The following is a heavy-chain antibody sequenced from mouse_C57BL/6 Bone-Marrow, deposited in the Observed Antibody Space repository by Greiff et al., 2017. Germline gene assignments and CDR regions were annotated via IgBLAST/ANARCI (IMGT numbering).Heavy chain of an antibody. CDR2: IDPENGDT. J-gene: IGHJ4*01. D-gene: IGHD2-10*02. CDR3: TRVWLDY. V-gene: IGHV14-4*01. Sequence: EVQLQQSGAELVRPGASVKLSCTASGFNIKDDYMHWVNQRPEQGLEWIGWIDPENGDTEYASKFQGKATITADTSSNTAYLQLSSLTSEDTAVYYCTRVWLDYWGQGTSVTVSS. CDR1: GFNIKDDY.